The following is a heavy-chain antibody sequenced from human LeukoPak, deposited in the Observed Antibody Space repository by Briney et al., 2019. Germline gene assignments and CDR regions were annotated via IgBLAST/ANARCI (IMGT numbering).Heavy chain of an antibody. J-gene: IGHJ6*02. Sequence: GGSLRLSCAASGFIFSSFRMNWVRQAPGKGLEWISYINPSSTTFYYADSVKGRFTISRDNAKNSLYLQMNSLRDGDTAIYYCAVDHTSGTIYHGLDVWSQGTTVTVSS. CDR3: AVDHTSGTIYHGLDV. D-gene: IGHD2-8*01. CDR1: GFIFSSFR. CDR2: INPSSTTF. V-gene: IGHV3-48*02.